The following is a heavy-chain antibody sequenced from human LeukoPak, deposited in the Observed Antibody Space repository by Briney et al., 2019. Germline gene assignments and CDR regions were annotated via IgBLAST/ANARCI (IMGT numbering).Heavy chain of an antibody. J-gene: IGHJ6*02. CDR2: LYGDWNT. Sequence: TGGSLRLSCAVSGFTVNNYYMNWVRQAPGKGLEWVWVLYGDWNTYYADSAEGRFTISRDNSKNTLYLQMNSLRAEDTAVYYCARGHGAYTSVPYRYFGMDVWGQGTTVTVSS. CDR3: ARGHGAYTSVPYRYFGMDV. CDR1: GFTVNNYY. V-gene: IGHV3-66*01. D-gene: IGHD6-25*01.